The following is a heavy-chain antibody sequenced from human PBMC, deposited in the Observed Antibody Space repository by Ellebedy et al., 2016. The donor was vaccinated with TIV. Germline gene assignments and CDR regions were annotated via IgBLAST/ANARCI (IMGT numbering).Heavy chain of an antibody. CDR1: GDFISSYY. CDR3: ARDSDYGDCFWDY. Sequence: SETLSLTCTVSGDFISSYYWGWIRQPPGKGLEWIGYISYSGITNYNPSLKSRVTISVDTSRNQFPLRLSSVTAADTAVYYCARDSDYGDCFWDYWGQGTLVTVPS. D-gene: IGHD4-17*01. J-gene: IGHJ4*02. CDR2: ISYSGIT. V-gene: IGHV4-59*01.